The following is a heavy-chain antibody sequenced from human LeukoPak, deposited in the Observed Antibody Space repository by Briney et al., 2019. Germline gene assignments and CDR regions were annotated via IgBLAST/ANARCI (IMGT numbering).Heavy chain of an antibody. CDR3: ARDQPYYYDSSGYLYYFDY. Sequence: GKSLRLSCAASGFTFSSYAMHWVRQTPGKGLEWVAVISYDGSNKYYADSVKGRFTISRDNSKNTLYLQMNSLRAEDTAVYYCARDQPYYYDSSGYLYYFDYWGQGTLVTVSS. D-gene: IGHD3-22*01. J-gene: IGHJ4*02. CDR1: GFTFSSYA. V-gene: IGHV3-30-3*01. CDR2: ISYDGSNK.